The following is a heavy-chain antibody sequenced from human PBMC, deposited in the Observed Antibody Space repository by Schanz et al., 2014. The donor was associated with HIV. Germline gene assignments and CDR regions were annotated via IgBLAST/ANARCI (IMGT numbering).Heavy chain of an antibody. Sequence: EVQLVESGGGLAQPGRSLRLSCAASGFNFDDYDMHWVRQAPGKGLEWVSGISWNSGRIHYADSVKGRFTISRDNSKNTLYLQMKSLRPEDTAVYYCAKDRNHYDSRYRGKGNYYYYYGMDVWGQGTTVTVSS. CDR2: ISWNSGRI. J-gene: IGHJ6*02. D-gene: IGHD3-22*01. CDR3: AKDRNHYDSRYRGKGNYYYYYGMDV. V-gene: IGHV3-9*01. CDR1: GFNFDDYD.